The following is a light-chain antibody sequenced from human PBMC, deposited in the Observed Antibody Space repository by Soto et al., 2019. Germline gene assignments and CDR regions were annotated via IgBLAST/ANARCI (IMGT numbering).Light chain of an antibody. Sequence: QSVLTQPPSVSGAPGQRVTISCSGSSSNIGAPFDVHWYQQVPGSAPKIVIYGNDNRPSGVPGRFSGSKSGTSASLAITGLPAEDEADYFCQSYDTSLSAWVFGGGTKVTVL. V-gene: IGLV1-40*01. CDR2: GND. CDR3: QSYDTSLSAWV. J-gene: IGLJ3*02. CDR1: SSNIGAPFD.